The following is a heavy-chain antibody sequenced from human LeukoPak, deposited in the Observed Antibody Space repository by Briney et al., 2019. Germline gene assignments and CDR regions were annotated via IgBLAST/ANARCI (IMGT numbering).Heavy chain of an antibody. CDR3: VRGSPGYSSSWRAY. V-gene: IGHV3-74*01. CDR2: INSDATST. CDR1: GFMLSSTW. Sequence: AGGSLRLSCAASGFMLSSTWMHWVRQAPGKGLVWVSRINSDATSTSYADSVRGRFTISRDDAKNTMYLQMNSLRAEDTAMYYCVRGSPGYSSSWRAYWGQGTLVTVSS. D-gene: IGHD6-13*01. J-gene: IGHJ4*02.